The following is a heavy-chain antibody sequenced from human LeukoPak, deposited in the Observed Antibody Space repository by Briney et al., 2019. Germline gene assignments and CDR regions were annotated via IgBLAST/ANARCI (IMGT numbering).Heavy chain of an antibody. CDR2: IDPSGTAL. CDR1: GFTIRDYV. Sequence: GGSLRLSCAASGFTIRDYVMSWVRQAPGNGLEWVSYIDPSGTALYYADSVKGRFTVSRDNGKNSLSLQLRSLRAEDTALYYCARAAYNWNWGQGTLVTVSS. J-gene: IGHJ4*02. V-gene: IGHV3-11*01. CDR3: ARAAYNWN. D-gene: IGHD1-20*01.